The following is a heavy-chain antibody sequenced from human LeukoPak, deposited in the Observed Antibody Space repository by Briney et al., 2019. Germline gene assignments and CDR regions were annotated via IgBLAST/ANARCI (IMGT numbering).Heavy chain of an antibody. CDR1: GASITTYY. J-gene: IGHJ4*02. CDR3: AREYSTSSGGDYFDY. CDR2: IYHSGST. Sequence: SETLSLTCTVSGASITTYYWTWIRQPPGKGLEWIGYIYHSGSTNYNPSLKSRVTISLDTSRNQFSLRLSSVTAADTAVYFCAREYSTSSGGDYFDYWGQGSLVTVSS. V-gene: IGHV4-59*01. D-gene: IGHD6-6*01.